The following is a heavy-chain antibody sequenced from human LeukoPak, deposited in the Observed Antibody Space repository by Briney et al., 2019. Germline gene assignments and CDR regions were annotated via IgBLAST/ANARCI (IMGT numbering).Heavy chain of an antibody. J-gene: IGHJ4*02. D-gene: IGHD6-19*01. Sequence: KPSETLSLTCTVSGGLISSSSYYWGWVRQPPEKGLEWIGSFYYTGSTYYHPSLKSRVTMSVDTSRNQFSLTLTSVTAADTAVYYCVRTAGVAVAGSRQYFDYWGQGTLVTVSS. CDR1: GGLISSSSYY. V-gene: IGHV4-39*01. CDR3: VRTAGVAVAGSRQYFDY. CDR2: FYYTGST.